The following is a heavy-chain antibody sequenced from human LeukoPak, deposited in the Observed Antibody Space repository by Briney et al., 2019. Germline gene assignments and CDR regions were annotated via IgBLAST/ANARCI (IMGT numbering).Heavy chain of an antibody. CDR3: AREFEEYNRAFDI. CDR1: GFTFNSYW. CDR2: INPDGRTT. Sequence: GGSLRLSCAASGFTFNSYWMHWVRQAPGKGLVWVSRINPDGRTTSYADSVKGRFTISRDNAKNTVFLQMNSLRVEDTAVYYCAREFEEYNRAFDIWGQGTMVTVSS. D-gene: IGHD1-14*01. J-gene: IGHJ3*02. V-gene: IGHV3-74*01.